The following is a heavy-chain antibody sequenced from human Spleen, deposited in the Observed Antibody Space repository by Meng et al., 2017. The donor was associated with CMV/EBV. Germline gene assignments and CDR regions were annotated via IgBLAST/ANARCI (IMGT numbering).Heavy chain of an antibody. D-gene: IGHD2-2*01. Sequence: ASVKVSCKASGYTFTSYGITWVRQAPGQGLEWMGWINTYNGNTNYAQKLQGRVTMTTETSTSTAYMELRSLRSDDTAVYYCARGADVVPAALYYYYGMDVWGQGTTVTVSS. CDR2: INTYNGNT. V-gene: IGHV1-18*01. CDR3: ARGADVVPAALYYYYGMDV. J-gene: IGHJ6*02. CDR1: GYTFTSYG.